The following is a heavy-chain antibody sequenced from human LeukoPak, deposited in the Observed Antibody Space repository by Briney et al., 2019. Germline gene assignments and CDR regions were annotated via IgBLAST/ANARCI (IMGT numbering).Heavy chain of an antibody. V-gene: IGHV1-8*01. CDR3: ARGGIQLWLAYYYYYYMDI. J-gene: IGHJ6*03. D-gene: IGHD5-18*01. CDR1: GYTFTSYD. CDR2: MNPNSGNT. Sequence: ASVKVSCKASGYTFTSYDINWVRQATGQGLEWMGWMNPNSGNTGYAQKFQGRVTMTRNTSISTAYMELSSLRSEDTAVYYCARGGIQLWLAYYYYYYMDIWGKGTTVTISS.